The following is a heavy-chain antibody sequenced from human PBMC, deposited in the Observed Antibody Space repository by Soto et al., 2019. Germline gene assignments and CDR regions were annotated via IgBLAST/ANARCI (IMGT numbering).Heavy chain of an antibody. D-gene: IGHD3-10*01. CDR3: AIHGSGTYYPIGY. V-gene: IGHV4-39*01. Sequence: QLQLQESGPGLVKPSETLSLTCTVSGGSITGTYYYWGWIRQSPGKGLEYIGSIYYNGRTYYNPSLRGRVTVSVDTSKGQFSLRLVSVTAADTAVYFCAIHGSGTYYPIGYWGQGTLVTVSS. J-gene: IGHJ4*02. CDR2: IYYNGRT. CDR1: GGSITGTYYY.